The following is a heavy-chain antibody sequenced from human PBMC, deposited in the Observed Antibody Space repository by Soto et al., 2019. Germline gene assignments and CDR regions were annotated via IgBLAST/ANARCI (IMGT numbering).Heavy chain of an antibody. CDR2: IIPIFDIT. V-gene: IGHV1-69*01. D-gene: IGHD3-16*01. CDR1: GGTFRSYS. J-gene: IGHJ6*02. CDR3: ARPDGGGSPSNHHSAYALQA. Sequence: QVQLVQSGAEVKKPGSSVKVSCKASGGTFRSYSISWVRQAPGQGLEWMGGIIPIFDITNYAQKFQGRVTITADESTSTLSMERSGLGSAEPAVYSCARPDGGGSPSNHHSAYALQAWGQGPTVTV.